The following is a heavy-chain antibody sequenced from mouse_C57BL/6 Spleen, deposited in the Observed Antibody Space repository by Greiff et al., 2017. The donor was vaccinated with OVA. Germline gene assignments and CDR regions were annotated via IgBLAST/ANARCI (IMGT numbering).Heavy chain of an antibody. CDR3: TSDVISPFAY. CDR1: GYTFTDYE. V-gene: IGHV1-15*01. CDR2: IDPETGGT. Sequence: QVHVKQPGAELVRPGASVTLSCKASGYTFTDYEMHWVKQTPVHGLEWIGAIDPETGGTAYNQKFKGKAILTVDKSSSTAYMELRSLTSEDSAVYYGTSDVISPFAYWGQGTLVTVSS. J-gene: IGHJ3*01.